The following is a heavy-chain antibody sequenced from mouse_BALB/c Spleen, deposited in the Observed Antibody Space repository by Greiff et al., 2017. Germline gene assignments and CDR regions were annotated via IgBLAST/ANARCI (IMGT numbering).Heavy chain of an antibody. V-gene: IGHV3-8*02. CDR1: GDSITSGY. Sequence: EVKLVESGPSLVKPSQTLSLTCSVTGDSITSGYWNWIRKFPGNKLEYMGYISYSGSTYYNPSLKSRISITRDTSKNQYYLQLNSVTTEDTATYYCARYKANWDVRDYFDYWGQGTTLTVSS. CDR2: ISYSGST. CDR3: ARYKANWDVRDYFDY. D-gene: IGHD4-1*01. J-gene: IGHJ2*01.